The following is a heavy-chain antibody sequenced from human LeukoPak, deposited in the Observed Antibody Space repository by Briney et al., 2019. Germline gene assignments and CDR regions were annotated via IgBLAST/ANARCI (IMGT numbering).Heavy chain of an antibody. Sequence: VASVKVSCKTSGYTFSRRGISWVRQAPGQGLEWMGWIGADSANTRYAQKLQGRVTLTADKSAATVYMELRRLGFDDTALYYCARDVVGEMCGLDYWGQGTLVTVSS. CDR1: GYTFSRRG. D-gene: IGHD2-21*01. CDR2: IGADSANT. CDR3: ARDVVGEMCGLDY. V-gene: IGHV1-18*01. J-gene: IGHJ4*02.